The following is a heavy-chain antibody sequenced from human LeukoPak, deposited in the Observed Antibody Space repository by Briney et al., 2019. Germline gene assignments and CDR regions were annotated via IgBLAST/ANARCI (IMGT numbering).Heavy chain of an antibody. CDR2: INHSGST. D-gene: IGHD3-22*01. J-gene: IGHJ4*02. CDR1: GGSFSGYY. V-gene: IGHV4-34*01. Sequence: SETLSLTCAVYGGSFSGYYWSWIRQPPGKGLEWIGEINHSGSTNYNPSLKSRVTISVDTSKNQFSLKLSSVTAADTAVYYCARGRYYYDSSGYYQAFDDWGQGTLVTVSS. CDR3: ARGRYYYDSSGYYQAFDD.